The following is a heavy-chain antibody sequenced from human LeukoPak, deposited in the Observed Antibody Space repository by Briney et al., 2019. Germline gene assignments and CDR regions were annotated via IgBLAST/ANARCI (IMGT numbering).Heavy chain of an antibody. Sequence: GASVKVSCKVSGYTLTELSMHWVRQAPGKGLEWMGGFDPEDGETIYAQKFQGRVTMTEDTSTDTAYMELSSLRSEDTAVYYCATDQSGSYYYGMDVWGQGTTVTVSS. D-gene: IGHD1-26*01. V-gene: IGHV1-24*01. CDR3: ATDQSGSYYYGMDV. CDR2: FDPEDGET. CDR1: GYTLTELS. J-gene: IGHJ6*02.